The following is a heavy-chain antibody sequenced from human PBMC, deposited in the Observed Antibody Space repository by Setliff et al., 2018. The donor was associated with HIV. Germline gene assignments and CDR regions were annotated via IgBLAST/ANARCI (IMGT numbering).Heavy chain of an antibody. Sequence: GGSLRLSCAASGFTFSSYSMNWVRQAPGKGLEWVSSISGSGRKTYYGDSVKGRFTISRDNSWDTVDLQMNTLRAEDTAVYYCAKVPLFVVVPAALGGMDVWGQGTTVTVSS. J-gene: IGHJ6*02. CDR3: AKVPLFVVVPAALGGMDV. CDR2: ISGSGRKT. D-gene: IGHD2-2*01. CDR1: GFTFSSYS. V-gene: IGHV3-23*01.